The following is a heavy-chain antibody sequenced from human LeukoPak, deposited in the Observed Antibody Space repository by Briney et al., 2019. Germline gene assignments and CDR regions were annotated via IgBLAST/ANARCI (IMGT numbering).Heavy chain of an antibody. Sequence: PSETLSLTCTVSGYSISSGYYWGWIRQPPGKGLEWIGSIYHSGSTYYNPSLKSRVTISVDTSKNQFSLKLSSVTAADTAVYYCARDYYDSSGRSDYWGQGTLVTVSS. CDR2: IYHSGST. V-gene: IGHV4-38-2*02. J-gene: IGHJ4*02. D-gene: IGHD3-22*01. CDR1: GYSISSGYY. CDR3: ARDYYDSSGRSDY.